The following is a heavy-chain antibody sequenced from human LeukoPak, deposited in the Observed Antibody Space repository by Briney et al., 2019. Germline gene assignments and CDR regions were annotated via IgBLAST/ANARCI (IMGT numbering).Heavy chain of an antibody. D-gene: IGHD6-19*01. CDR1: GFTFSRYS. V-gene: IGHV4-39*07. CDR3: ARLKPTWSGWYGAFDI. Sequence: GSLRLSCAASGFTFSRYSMNWVRQPPGKGLEWIGSIYYSGSTYYNPSLKSRVTISVDTSKNQFSLKLSSVTAADTAVYYCARLKPTWSGWYGAFDIWGQGTMVTVSS. J-gene: IGHJ3*02. CDR2: IYYSGST.